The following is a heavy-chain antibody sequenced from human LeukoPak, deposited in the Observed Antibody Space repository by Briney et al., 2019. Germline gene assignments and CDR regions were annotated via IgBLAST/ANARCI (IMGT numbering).Heavy chain of an antibody. CDR1: GFTFSNYW. CDR3: AKASSGQTARYFDY. D-gene: IGHD6-19*01. Sequence: PGGSLRLSCAASGFTFSNYWMHWVRQAPGKGLVWVSRIKSDGSDPSYADSVKGRFTISRDNSKNTLYLQMNSLRAEDTAVYYCAKASSGQTARYFDYWGQGTLVTVSS. V-gene: IGHV3-74*01. CDR2: IKSDGSDP. J-gene: IGHJ4*02.